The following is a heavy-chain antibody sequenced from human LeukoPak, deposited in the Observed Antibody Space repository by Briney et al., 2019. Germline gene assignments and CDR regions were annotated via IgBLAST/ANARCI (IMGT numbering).Heavy chain of an antibody. Sequence: PGGSLRLSCAASGFTFRNYGMHWVRQAPGKGLEWVAVISIDGSEKYYADSVKGRFTISRDNSKNTLYLQMSSLRAEDTAVYYCAKVVAVAQFDYWGQGTLVTVSS. CDR2: ISIDGSEK. D-gene: IGHD6-19*01. J-gene: IGHJ4*02. CDR1: GFTFRNYG. V-gene: IGHV3-30*18. CDR3: AKVVAVAQFDY.